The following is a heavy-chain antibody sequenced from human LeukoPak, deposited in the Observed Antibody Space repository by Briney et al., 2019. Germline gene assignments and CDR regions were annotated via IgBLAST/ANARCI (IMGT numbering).Heavy chain of an antibody. CDR2: ISYDGSNK. D-gene: IGHD5-24*01. V-gene: IGHV3-30*04. J-gene: IGHJ4*02. CDR3: ARGRWLSGVSYDY. CDR1: GFTFSSYA. Sequence: GGSLRLSCAASGFTFSSYAMHWVRQAPGKGLEWVAVISYDGSNKYYADSVKGRFTISRDNSKNTLYLQMNSLRAEDTAKYYCARGRWLSGVSYDYWGQGALVTVSS.